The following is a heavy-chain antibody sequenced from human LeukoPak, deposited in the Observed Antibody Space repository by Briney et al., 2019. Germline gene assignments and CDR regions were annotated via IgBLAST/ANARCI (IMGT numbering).Heavy chain of an antibody. CDR2: IYTSGST. V-gene: IGHV4-4*07. J-gene: IGHJ4*02. CDR3: ARELFVGDYSEAAFDY. CDR1: GGSISSYY. Sequence: SETLSLTCTVSGGSISSYYWSWIRQPAGKGLEWIGRIYTSGSTNYNPSLKSRVTMSVDTSKNQFSLKLSSVTAADTAVYYCARELFVGDYSEAAFDYWGQGTLVTVSS. D-gene: IGHD4-17*01.